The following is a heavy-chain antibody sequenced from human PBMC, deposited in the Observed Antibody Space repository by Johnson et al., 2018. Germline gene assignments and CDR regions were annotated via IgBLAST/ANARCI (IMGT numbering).Heavy chain of an antibody. V-gene: IGHV3-30*18. Sequence: QVQLVESGGGVVQPGRSLRLSCAASGFTFSSYGMHWVRQAPGKGLEWVAVISYDGSNKYYADSVKGRLTISRDNSKNTLYLQMNSLRAEDTAVYYREKDTDTDDAFDIWGQGTMVTVSS. J-gene: IGHJ3*02. D-gene: IGHD4-17*01. CDR1: GFTFSSYG. CDR2: ISYDGSNK. CDR3: EKDTDTDDAFDI.